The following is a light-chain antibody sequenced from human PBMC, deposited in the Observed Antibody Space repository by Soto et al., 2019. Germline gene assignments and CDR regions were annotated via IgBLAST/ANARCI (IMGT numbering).Light chain of an antibody. CDR3: QQYGNSPT. CDR1: QSVTAGY. Sequence: EIVLTQSPGTLSLSPGERATLSCRASQSVTAGYFAWYQQKPGQAPRLLIYETSSRTTGIPDRFSGSGSGTDFTRTISRLEPEDFAVYYCQQYGNSPTFGQGTKVEIK. CDR2: ETS. V-gene: IGKV3-20*01. J-gene: IGKJ1*01.